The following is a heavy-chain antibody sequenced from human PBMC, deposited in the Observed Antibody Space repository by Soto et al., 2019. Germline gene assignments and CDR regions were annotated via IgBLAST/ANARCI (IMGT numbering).Heavy chain of an antibody. D-gene: IGHD3-10*01. Sequence: EVQLVESGGGLVQPGGSLRLSCAASGFTVSSNYMSWVRQAPGKGLEWVSVIYSGGSTYYADSVKGRFTISRDNSKNTLYLQMNSLRAEDTAVYYCARVRYGSGGYYNVNHYYYMDVWGKETTVTVSS. CDR1: GFTVSSNY. V-gene: IGHV3-66*01. J-gene: IGHJ6*03. CDR3: ARVRYGSGGYYNVNHYYYMDV. CDR2: IYSGGST.